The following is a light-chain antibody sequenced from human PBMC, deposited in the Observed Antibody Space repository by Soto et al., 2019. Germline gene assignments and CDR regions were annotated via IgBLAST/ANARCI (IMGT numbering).Light chain of an antibody. CDR3: KQHNQWPIT. CDR1: QSAGNF. J-gene: IGKJ5*01. V-gene: IGKV3D-15*01. Sequence: EIVMTQSPATLSVSPGETASLSCRASQSAGNFLAWYQQKPGQAPRLLIYYISTRATGIPARSSGSGSGTEFTLTINSLQSEDSAVYYCKQHNQWPITFGQGTRLEIK. CDR2: YIS.